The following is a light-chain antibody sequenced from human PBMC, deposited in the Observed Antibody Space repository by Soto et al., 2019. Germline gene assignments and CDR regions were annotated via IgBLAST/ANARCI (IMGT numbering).Light chain of an antibody. J-gene: IGKJ4*01. CDR2: TAS. Sequence: EIQMTQSPSSLSASVGDRVTITCRASQDIGNYLVWYQQKPGKVPKLLIYTASTLQSGVPSRFSGSGSGTDFTLTISSLQPEDVATYYCQKYNSAPLTFGGGTKMEIK. V-gene: IGKV1-27*01. CDR1: QDIGNY. CDR3: QKYNSAPLT.